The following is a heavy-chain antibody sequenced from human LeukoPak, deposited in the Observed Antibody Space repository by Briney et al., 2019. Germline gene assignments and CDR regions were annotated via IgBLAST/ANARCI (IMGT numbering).Heavy chain of an antibody. CDR2: IYPGDSDT. J-gene: IGHJ3*02. V-gene: IGHV5-51*01. CDR3: PRPIAVAGIAFDI. Sequence: GESLKISCKGSGYSFTSYWISWVRQMPGKGLVWLGIIYPGDSDTSYGPSFQGQVTISADRSSSTAYLQWSSLKASDTAMYYCPRPIAVAGIAFDIWGQGTMVTVS. D-gene: IGHD6-19*01. CDR1: GYSFTSYW.